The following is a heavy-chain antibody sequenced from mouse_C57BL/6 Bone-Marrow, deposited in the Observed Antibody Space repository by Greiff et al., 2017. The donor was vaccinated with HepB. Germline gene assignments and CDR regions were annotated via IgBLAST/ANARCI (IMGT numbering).Heavy chain of an antibody. CDR3: ARSIITTVVADWYFDV. V-gene: IGHV1-64*01. J-gene: IGHJ1*03. Sequence: VQLQQSGAELVKPGASVKLSCKASGYTFTSYWMHWVKQRPGQGLEWIGMIHPNSGSTNYNEKFKSKATLTVDKSSSTAYMQLSSLTSEDSAVYYCARSIITTVVADWYFDVWGTGTTVTVSS. D-gene: IGHD1-1*01. CDR2: IHPNSGST. CDR1: GYTFTSYW.